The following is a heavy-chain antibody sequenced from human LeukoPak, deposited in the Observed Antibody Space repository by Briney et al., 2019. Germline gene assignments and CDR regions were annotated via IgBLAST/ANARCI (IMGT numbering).Heavy chain of an antibody. CDR1: GGSISSGGYS. J-gene: IGHJ4*02. D-gene: IGHD2-15*01. V-gene: IGHV4-30-2*01. CDR3: ARVMVVAAIFDY. CDR2: IYHSGST. Sequence: SETLSLTCAVSGGSISSGGYSWSWIRQPPGTGLEWIGYIYHSGSTYYNPSLKSRVTISVDRSKNQFSLKLSSVTAADTAVYYCARVMVVAAIFDYWGQGTLVTVSS.